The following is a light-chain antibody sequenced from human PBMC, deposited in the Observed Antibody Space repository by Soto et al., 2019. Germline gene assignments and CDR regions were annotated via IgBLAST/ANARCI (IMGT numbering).Light chain of an antibody. J-gene: IGLJ1*01. CDR3: CSYTTSSTYV. CDR1: SSDVGGYNY. Sequence: QSVLTQPASVSGSPGQSIATSCTGTSSDVGGYNYVSWYQQHPGKAPKLMIYDVNNRPSGVSNRFSGSKSGNTASLTISGLQVEDEADYYCCSYTTSSTYVFGTGTKVTVL. V-gene: IGLV2-14*03. CDR2: DVN.